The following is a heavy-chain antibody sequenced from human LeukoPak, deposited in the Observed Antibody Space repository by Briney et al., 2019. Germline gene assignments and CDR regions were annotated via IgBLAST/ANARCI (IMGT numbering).Heavy chain of an antibody. Sequence: GGSLRLSCAASGFTFSSYWMSWVRQAPGKGLEWVGRIKSKTDGGTTDYAAPVKGRFTISRDDSKNTLYLQMNSLKTEDTAVYYCTTDQLTLWFGELVIPWGQGTLVTVSS. CDR3: TTDQLTLWFGELVIP. CDR1: GFTFSSYW. J-gene: IGHJ5*02. CDR2: IKSKTDGGTT. D-gene: IGHD3-10*01. V-gene: IGHV3-15*01.